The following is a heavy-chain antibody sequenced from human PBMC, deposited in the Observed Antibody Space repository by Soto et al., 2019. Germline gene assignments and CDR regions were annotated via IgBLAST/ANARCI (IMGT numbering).Heavy chain of an antibody. Sequence: SVKVSCKXSGGTFSSYAISWVRQAPGQGLEWMGGIIPIFGTANYAQKFQGRVTITADKSTSTAYMELSSLRSEDTAVYYCARLQIGDEGYYFDYWGQGTLVTVSS. D-gene: IGHD3-10*01. J-gene: IGHJ4*02. CDR3: ARLQIGDEGYYFDY. CDR2: IIPIFGTA. CDR1: GGTFSSYA. V-gene: IGHV1-69*06.